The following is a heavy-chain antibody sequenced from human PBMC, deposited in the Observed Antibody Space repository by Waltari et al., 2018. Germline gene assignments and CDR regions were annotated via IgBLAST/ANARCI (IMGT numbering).Heavy chain of an antibody. V-gene: IGHV1-69*13. CDR2: IKPVLGTT. D-gene: IGHD2-21*01. Sequence: QVQLVQSGSEVKKPGSSVKVPCKASGGLFASYAGNGVRQAPGQGLEWVGGIKPVLGTTSYAQKFQDRVTLIADDSSSTVYMELSSLKSDDTAVYYCARDRHFSDGGAYYESGLWGRGTLVTVSS. J-gene: IGHJ2*01. CDR3: ARDRHFSDGGAYYESGL. CDR1: GGLFASYA.